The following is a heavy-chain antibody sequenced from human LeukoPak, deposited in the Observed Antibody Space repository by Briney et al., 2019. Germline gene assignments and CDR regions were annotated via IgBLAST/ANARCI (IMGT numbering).Heavy chain of an antibody. CDR3: ARDQEGFDC. CDR1: GYTFTSNY. J-gene: IGHJ4*02. CDR2: IYPRDGST. Sequence: ASVKVSCKASGYTFTSNYIHWVRQAPGQGLEWMGMIYPRDGSTNYAQKFQGRVTVTRDTSTSTVHMELSGLRSEDTAVYYCARDQEGFDCWGEGSLVGVCS. V-gene: IGHV1-46*01.